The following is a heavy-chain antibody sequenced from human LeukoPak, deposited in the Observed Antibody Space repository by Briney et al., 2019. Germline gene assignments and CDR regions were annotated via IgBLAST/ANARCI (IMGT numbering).Heavy chain of an antibody. CDR2: IYRGGST. J-gene: IGHJ4*02. CDR1: GFTFSDYY. Sequence: PGGSLRLSCAASGFTFSDYYMSWIRQAPGKGLEWVSVIYRGGSTYYADSVKGRLTISRHNSKNTLYLQMNSLRAEDTAMYYCARESGLLGDYWGQGTLVTVSS. D-gene: IGHD3-22*01. CDR3: ARESGLLGDY. V-gene: IGHV3-53*04.